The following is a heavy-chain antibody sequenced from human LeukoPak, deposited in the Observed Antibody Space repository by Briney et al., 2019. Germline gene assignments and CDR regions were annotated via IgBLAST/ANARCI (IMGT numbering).Heavy chain of an antibody. CDR2: ISVYNGNK. CDR1: VYTFNSYG. D-gene: IGHD6-25*01. J-gene: IGHJ4*02. Sequence: ASVKVSCKASVYTFNSYGTTWVRQAPGQGLEWMGWISVYNGNKNYAQKFQGRVTMTTDTSTSTAYMEVRSLRSDDTAVYYCAAVYSGQRLLGFTVDYWGQGTLVTVSS. CDR3: AAVYSGQRLLGFTVDY. V-gene: IGHV1-18*01.